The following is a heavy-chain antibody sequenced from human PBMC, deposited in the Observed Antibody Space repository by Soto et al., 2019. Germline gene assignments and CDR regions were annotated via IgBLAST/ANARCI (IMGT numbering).Heavy chain of an antibody. Sequence: SVKVSCKASGGTFSSYAISWVRQAPGQGLEWMGGIIPIFGTANYAQKFQGRVTITADESTSTAYMELSSLRSEDTAVYYCARDMSDYYDSSGYYFDYWGQGTLVTVSS. CDR2: IIPIFGTA. D-gene: IGHD3-22*01. V-gene: IGHV1-69*13. CDR3: ARDMSDYYDSSGYYFDY. J-gene: IGHJ4*02. CDR1: GGTFSSYA.